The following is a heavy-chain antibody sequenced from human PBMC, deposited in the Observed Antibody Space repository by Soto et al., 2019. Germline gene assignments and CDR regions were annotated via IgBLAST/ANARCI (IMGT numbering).Heavy chain of an antibody. CDR2: IYYSGSN. D-gene: IGHD1-7*01. V-gene: IGHV4-31*03. CDR3: ARSSQSAGTTDDY. J-gene: IGHJ4*02. Sequence: QVQLQESGPGLVKPSQTLSLTCTVSGGSISSGGYYWSWIRQHPGKGLEWIGYIYYSGSNYYNPSLKSRVNISVDTSKNQFSLKLSSVTAADTAVYYCARSSQSAGTTDDYWGQGTLVTVSS. CDR1: GGSISSGGYY.